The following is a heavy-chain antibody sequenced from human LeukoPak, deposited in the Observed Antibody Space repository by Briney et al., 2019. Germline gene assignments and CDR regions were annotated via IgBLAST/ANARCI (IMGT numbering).Heavy chain of an antibody. CDR1: GASIDTRTHF. V-gene: IGHV4-39*01. D-gene: IGHD3-3*01. CDR2: FFKNEGI. Sequence: PSETLSLTCAVSGASIDTRTHFWGWIRQPPGKGLEWIGSFFKNEGINYNPPLKSRVTISVDTSKNQFSLNLNSVTGADTALYYCVAGTDFWGAFNIWGHGTVVTVSS. CDR3: VAGTDFWGAFNI. J-gene: IGHJ3*02.